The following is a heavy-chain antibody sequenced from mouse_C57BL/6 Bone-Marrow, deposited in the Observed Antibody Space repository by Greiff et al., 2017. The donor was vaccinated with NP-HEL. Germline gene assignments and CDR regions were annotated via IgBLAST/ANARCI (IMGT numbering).Heavy chain of an antibody. CDR1: GYTFTSYW. Sequence: QVQLQQPGAELVRPGSSVKLSCKASGYTFTSYWMDWVKQRPGQGLEWIGNIYPSDSATHYNQKFKDKATLTVDKSSSTAYMQLSSLTSEDSAVYYCARRGDVRREAMDYWGQGTSVTVSS. V-gene: IGHV1-61*01. CDR2: IYPSDSAT. D-gene: IGHD2-14*01. J-gene: IGHJ4*01. CDR3: ARRGDVRREAMDY.